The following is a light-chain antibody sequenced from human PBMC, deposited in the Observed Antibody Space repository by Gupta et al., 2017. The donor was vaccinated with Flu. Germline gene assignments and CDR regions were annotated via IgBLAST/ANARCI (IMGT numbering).Light chain of an antibody. V-gene: IGLV1-40*01. CDR1: GSNSGSVDG. CDR2: DKT. CDR3: KSSDNRLKNVV. Sequence: VPISGSGGGSNSGSVDGARWVQQLPGRVPGRVVYDKTNRPSGVHDRFSGSQSGSAASLAISGPQAEDEAEYYCKSSDNRLKNVVFAGGTKLTVL. J-gene: IGLJ2*01.